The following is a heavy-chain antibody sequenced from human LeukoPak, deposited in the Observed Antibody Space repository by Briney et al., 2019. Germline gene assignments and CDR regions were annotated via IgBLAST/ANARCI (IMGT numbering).Heavy chain of an antibody. CDR2: MNPNSGNT. J-gene: IGHJ3*02. CDR1: GYTFTSYD. CDR3: ARVRFGEPSDAFDI. V-gene: IGHV1-8*01. D-gene: IGHD3-10*01. Sequence: ASVKVSCKASGYTFTSYDINWVRQATGQGLEWMGWMNPNSGNTGYAQKFQGRVTMTRDTSISTAYMELSRLRSDDTAVYYCARVRFGEPSDAFDIWGQGTMVTVSS.